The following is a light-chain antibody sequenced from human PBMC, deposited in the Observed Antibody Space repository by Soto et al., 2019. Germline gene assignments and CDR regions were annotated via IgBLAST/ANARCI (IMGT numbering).Light chain of an antibody. J-gene: IGLJ2*01. V-gene: IGLV1-40*01. Sequence: QSVLTQPPSVSGAPGQRVTISCTGSSSNIGAGFDVHWYHQLPGTAPKLLIYGNDNRPSGVPDRFSASKSGASASLAITGLQAEDEADYYCQSYDSSLSASVFGGGTKVTVL. CDR3: QSYDSSLSASV. CDR1: SSNIGAGFD. CDR2: GND.